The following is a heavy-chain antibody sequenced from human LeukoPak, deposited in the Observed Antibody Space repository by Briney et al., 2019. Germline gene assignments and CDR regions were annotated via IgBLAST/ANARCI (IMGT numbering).Heavy chain of an antibody. CDR3: ARGGVGAYDILTSWFDP. V-gene: IGHV1-18*04. Sequence: ASVKVSCKASGYTFTSYGISWVRQAPGQGLKWMGWISAYNGNTNYAQKLQGRVTMTTDTSTSTAYMELRSLRSDDTAVYYCARGGVGAYDILTSWFDPWGQGTLVTVSS. J-gene: IGHJ5*02. D-gene: IGHD3-9*01. CDR1: GYTFTSYG. CDR2: ISAYNGNT.